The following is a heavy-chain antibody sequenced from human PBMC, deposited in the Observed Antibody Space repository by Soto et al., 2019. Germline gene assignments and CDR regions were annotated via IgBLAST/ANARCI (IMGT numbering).Heavy chain of an antibody. J-gene: IGHJ4*02. V-gene: IGHV1-18*01. CDR2: ISAYNGNT. CDR1: GYTFTSYG. D-gene: IGHD3-10*01. CDR3: AILDGYKSPSFRGSGNFDY. Sequence: GASVKVSCKASGYTFTSYGISWVRQAPGQGLEWMGWISAYNGNTNYAQKLQGRVTMTTDTSTSTAYMELRSLRSDDTAVYYCAILDGYKSPSFRGSGNFDYWGQGTLVTVSS.